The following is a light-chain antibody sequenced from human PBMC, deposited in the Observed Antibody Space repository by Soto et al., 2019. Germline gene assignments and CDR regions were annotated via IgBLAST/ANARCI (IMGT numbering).Light chain of an antibody. CDR1: SSNVGNNA. J-gene: IGLJ2*01. Sequence: QSVLTQPPSVSEAPRQRVTISCSGSSSNVGNNAVNWYQQLPGKAPKLLIYYDDLLPSGVSDRFSGSKSGTSASLAISGLQSEDEADYYYAVWDDSLNGVVFGGGTKVTVL. CDR3: AVWDDSLNGVV. CDR2: YDD. V-gene: IGLV1-36*01.